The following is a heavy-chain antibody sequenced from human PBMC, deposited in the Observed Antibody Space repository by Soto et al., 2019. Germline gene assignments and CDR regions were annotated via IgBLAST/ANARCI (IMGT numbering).Heavy chain of an antibody. V-gene: IGHV2-5*02. Sequence: QITLKESGPTLVKPTQTLTLTCTFSGFSLSTSGVGVGWIRQPPGKALEWLALIYWDDDKRYSPSLKSRLTINKDTSKNQVVLTMTNMDPVDTATYYCAHGRRDDYGYYFDYWGQGTLVTVSS. CDR2: IYWDDDK. D-gene: IGHD4-17*01. J-gene: IGHJ4*02. CDR1: GFSLSTSGVG. CDR3: AHGRRDDYGYYFDY.